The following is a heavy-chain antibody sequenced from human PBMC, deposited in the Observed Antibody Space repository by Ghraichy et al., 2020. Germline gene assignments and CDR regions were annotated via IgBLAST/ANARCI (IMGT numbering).Heavy chain of an antibody. J-gene: IGHJ3*02. CDR1: GFTFSSYA. CDR2: ISYDGSNK. V-gene: IGHV3-30*04. Sequence: GGSLRLSCAASGFTFSSYAMHWVRQAPGKGLEWVAVISYDGSNKYYADSVKGRFTISRDNSKNTLYLQMNSLRAEDTAVYYCARISRMDAFDIWGQGTMVTVSS. CDR3: ARISRMDAFDI. D-gene: IGHD1-14*01.